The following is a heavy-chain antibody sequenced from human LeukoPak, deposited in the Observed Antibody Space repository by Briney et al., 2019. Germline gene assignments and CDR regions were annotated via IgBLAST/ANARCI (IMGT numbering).Heavy chain of an antibody. D-gene: IGHD3-16*02. CDR1: GGSISSYY. CDR3: ARVRITFGGVIAFDY. V-gene: IGHV4-4*07. J-gene: IGHJ4*02. Sequence: SGTLSLTCTVSGGSISSYYWSWIRQPAGKGLEWIGRIYTSGSTNYNPSLKSRVTMSVDTSKNQFSLKLSSVTAADTAVYYCARVRITFGGVIAFDYWGQGTLVTVSS. CDR2: IYTSGST.